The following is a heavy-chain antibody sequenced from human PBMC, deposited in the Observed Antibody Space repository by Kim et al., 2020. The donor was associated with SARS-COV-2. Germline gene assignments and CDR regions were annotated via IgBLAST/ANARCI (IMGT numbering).Heavy chain of an antibody. CDR3: GIDPISMLRGPIYYGMDV. V-gene: IGHV3-33*01. J-gene: IGHJ6*02. D-gene: IGHD3-10*01. CDR2: IWFDGSNK. Sequence: GGSLRLSCAASGFTFSSYGMHWVRQAQGKGLEWVALIWFDGSNKYYADSVKGRFTISRDNSKDTLYLQVNSLRAEGTAVYYCGIDPISMLRGPIYYGMDVWGLGATVTVS. CDR1: GFTFSSYG.